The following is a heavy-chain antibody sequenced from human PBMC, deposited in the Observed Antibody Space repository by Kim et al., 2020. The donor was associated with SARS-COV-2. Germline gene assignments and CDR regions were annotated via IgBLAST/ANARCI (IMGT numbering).Heavy chain of an antibody. J-gene: IGHJ4*02. V-gene: IGHV4-34*01. CDR3: ARVCPSDRIAAAGTGFDY. D-gene: IGHD6-13*01. CDR2: INHSGST. CDR1: GGSFSGYY. Sequence: SETLSLTCAVYGGSFSGYYWSWIRQPPGKGLEWIGEINHSGSTNYNPSLKSRVTISVDTSKNQFSLRLSSVTAADTAVYYCARVCPSDRIAAAGTGFDYWGQGTLVNVSS.